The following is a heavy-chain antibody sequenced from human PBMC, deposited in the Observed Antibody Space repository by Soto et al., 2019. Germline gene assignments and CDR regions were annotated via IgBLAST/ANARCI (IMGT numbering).Heavy chain of an antibody. V-gene: IGHV4-4*02. CDR3: ARVGVLLWFGELLDYYYYGMDV. CDR2: IYHSGST. J-gene: IGHJ6*02. D-gene: IGHD3-10*01. Sequence: SETLSLTCAGSGGSISSSNWWSWVRQPPGKGLEWIGEIYHSGSTNYNPSLKSRVTISVDKSKNQFSLKLSSVTAADTAVYYCARVGVLLWFGELLDYYYYGMDVWGQGTTVTVSS. CDR1: GGSISSSNW.